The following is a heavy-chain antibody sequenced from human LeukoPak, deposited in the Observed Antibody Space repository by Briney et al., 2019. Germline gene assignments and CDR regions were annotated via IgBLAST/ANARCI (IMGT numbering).Heavy chain of an antibody. V-gene: IGHV3-15*07. J-gene: IGHJ4*02. D-gene: IGHD3-10*01. CDR1: GFTFSSHW. CDR3: TKAAFYYTSGSLDY. CDR2: VKSKADGGTA. Sequence: GGSLRLSCAASGFTFSSHWMNWVRQAPGKGLEWVGRVKSKADGGTADYAAPVKGRFTISRDDSKNTLYLQMNSLKTEDTAMYFCTKAAFYYTSGSLDYWGQGTLVTVSS.